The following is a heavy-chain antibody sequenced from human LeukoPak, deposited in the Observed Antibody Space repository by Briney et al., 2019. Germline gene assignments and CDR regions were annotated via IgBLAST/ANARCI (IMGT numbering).Heavy chain of an antibody. CDR1: GFTFSSYV. V-gene: IGHV3-23*01. Sequence: GGSLRLSCAASGFTFSSYVMSWVRQALGKGLEWVSAISGSGGSTYYADSVKGRFTISRDNSKNTLYLQMNSLRAEDTAVYYCAKTYYDILTGPNWFDPWGQGTLVTVSS. CDR3: AKTYYDILTGPNWFDP. D-gene: IGHD3-9*01. CDR2: ISGSGGST. J-gene: IGHJ5*02.